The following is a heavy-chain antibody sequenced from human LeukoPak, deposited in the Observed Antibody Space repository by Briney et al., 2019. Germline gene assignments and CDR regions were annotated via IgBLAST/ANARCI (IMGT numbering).Heavy chain of an antibody. Sequence: GASVKVSCKASGYTFTSYYMHWVRQAPGQGLEWMGIINPSGGSTSYAQKLQGRVTMTTDTSTSTAYMELRSLRSDDTAVYYCARGSYYYDSSGYYSDAFDIWGQGTMVTVSS. D-gene: IGHD3-22*01. CDR2: INPSGGST. J-gene: IGHJ3*02. CDR1: GYTFTSYY. V-gene: IGHV1-46*01. CDR3: ARGSYYYDSSGYYSDAFDI.